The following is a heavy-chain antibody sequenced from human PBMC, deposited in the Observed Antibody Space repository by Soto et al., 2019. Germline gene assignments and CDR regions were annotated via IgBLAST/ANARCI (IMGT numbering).Heavy chain of an antibody. CDR2: ISYDGSNK. D-gene: IGHD6-25*01. CDR1: GFTFSSYA. Sequence: QVQLVESGGGVVQPGRSLRLSCAASGFTFSSYAMHWVRQAPGKGLEWVAVISYDGSNKYYADSVKGRFTISRDNSKNTLYLQMNWLRAEDTAVYYGARDRTGYSSVRDRWFDPWGQGTLVTVSS. CDR3: ARDRTGYSSVRDRWFDP. V-gene: IGHV3-30-3*01. J-gene: IGHJ5*02.